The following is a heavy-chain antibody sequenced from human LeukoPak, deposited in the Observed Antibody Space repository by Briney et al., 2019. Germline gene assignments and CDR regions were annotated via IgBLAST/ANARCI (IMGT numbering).Heavy chain of an antibody. CDR2: ISGSGITT. J-gene: IGHJ4*02. CDR1: GFTFSSYA. Sequence: GGSLRLSCAASGFTFSSYAMSWVRRAPGKGLEWVSAISGSGITTYSADSVKGRFTISRDNFKNTLYLQMNSLRAEDTAVYYCAKDRGIEYCSGNSCLGPFDCWGQGTLVTVSS. CDR3: AKDRGIEYCSGNSCLGPFDC. V-gene: IGHV3-23*01. D-gene: IGHD2-2*01.